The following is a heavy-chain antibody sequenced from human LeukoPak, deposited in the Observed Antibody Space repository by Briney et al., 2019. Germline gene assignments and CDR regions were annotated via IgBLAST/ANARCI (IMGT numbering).Heavy chain of an antibody. J-gene: IGHJ6*02. CDR1: GFTFSTYA. Sequence: GESLKISCSASGFTFSTYAMRWVRQAPGKGLEYVSVISNNGDSTYYADSVKGRFTISRDNSKNTLYLQMSSLRAEDTAVYYCVRSDVWGQGTTVTVSS. CDR3: VRSDV. CDR2: ISNNGDST. V-gene: IGHV3-64D*06.